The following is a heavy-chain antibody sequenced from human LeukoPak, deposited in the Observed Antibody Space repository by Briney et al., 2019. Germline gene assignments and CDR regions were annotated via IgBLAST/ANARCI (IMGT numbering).Heavy chain of an antibody. V-gene: IGHV3-30*02. Sequence: GGSLRLSCAASGFTFRSCGMHWVRQAPGKGLEWVAFIRFDGSNKYYADSVKGRFTISRDNAKNSLYLQMNSLRAEDTAVYYCARDPTSSWETAFDIWGQGTMVTVSS. CDR1: GFTFRSCG. CDR2: IRFDGSNK. J-gene: IGHJ3*02. CDR3: ARDPTSSWETAFDI. D-gene: IGHD1-26*01.